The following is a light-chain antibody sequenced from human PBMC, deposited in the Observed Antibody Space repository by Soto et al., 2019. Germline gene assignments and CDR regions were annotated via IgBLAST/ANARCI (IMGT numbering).Light chain of an antibody. CDR3: CSYAASGSLL. J-gene: IGLJ2*01. CDR1: SSDVGLYNL. V-gene: IGLV2-23*02. CDR2: EVN. Sequence: QSALTQPASVAGSPGQSITISCTGTSSDVGLYNLVSWYQQHPGKAPKFMIYEVNKRSSGISFRFSGSKSGNTASLTISGLQAEDEADYYCCSYAASGSLLFGGGTKPPS.